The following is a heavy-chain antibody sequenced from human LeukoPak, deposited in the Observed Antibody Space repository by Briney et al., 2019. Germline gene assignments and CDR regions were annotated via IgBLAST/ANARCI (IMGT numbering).Heavy chain of an antibody. Sequence: PGGSLRLSCAASGFTFSSYWMHWVRQAPGKGLVWVSRINSDGSSTSYADSVKGRFTISRDNAKNTLYLQMNSLRAEDTAVYYCAREWSDFCSGYLYYYYYGMDVWGQGTTVTVSS. D-gene: IGHD3-3*01. CDR2: INSDGSST. V-gene: IGHV3-74*01. CDR3: AREWSDFCSGYLYYYYYGMDV. J-gene: IGHJ6*02. CDR1: GFTFSSYW.